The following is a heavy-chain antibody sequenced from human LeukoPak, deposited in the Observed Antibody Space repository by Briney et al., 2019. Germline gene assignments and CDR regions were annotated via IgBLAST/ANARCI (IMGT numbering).Heavy chain of an antibody. CDR1: GYTFTGFY. CDR2: IPPNRGGT. V-gene: IGHV1-2*02. Sequence: ASLRVSCKASGYTFTGFYLHSVRQVPGQGIEWMPWIPPNRGGTKYAQKFRGRFSLTRDTSISTAYMELSRLRSDDTAVYYCARRAREYSHDAFDIWGQGTMVTVSS. D-gene: IGHD5-18*01. J-gene: IGHJ3*02. CDR3: ARRAREYSHDAFDI.